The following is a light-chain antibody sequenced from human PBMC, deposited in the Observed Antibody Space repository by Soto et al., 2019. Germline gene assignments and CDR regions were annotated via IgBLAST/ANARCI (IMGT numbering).Light chain of an antibody. J-gene: IGKJ1*01. CDR3: LQHNSYPRP. CDR1: QGIRND. V-gene: IGKV1-17*01. CDR2: AAS. Sequence: DIQMTQSPSSLSASVGDRVTIACRASQGIRNDLSWYQQKPGKAPKRLIYAASTLQSGVPSRFSGSGSGTEFTFTISSLQPEDFATYYCLQHNSYPRPFGQGTKVDIK.